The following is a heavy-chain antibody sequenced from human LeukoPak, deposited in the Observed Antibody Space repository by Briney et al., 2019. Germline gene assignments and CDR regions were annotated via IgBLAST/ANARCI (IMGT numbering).Heavy chain of an antibody. CDR3: AKDYHYDRTYFDY. CDR2: ISWNSGSM. Sequence: GGSLRLSCAASGFTFSSYSMNWVRQAPGKGLEWVSGISWNSGSMGYADSVKGRFTISRDNAKNSLYLQMNSLRAEDTALYYCAKDYHYDRTYFDYWGQGTLVTVSS. D-gene: IGHD3-3*01. V-gene: IGHV3-9*01. J-gene: IGHJ4*02. CDR1: GFTFSSYS.